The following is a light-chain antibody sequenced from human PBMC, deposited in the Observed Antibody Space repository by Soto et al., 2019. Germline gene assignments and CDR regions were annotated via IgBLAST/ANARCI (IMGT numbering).Light chain of an antibody. V-gene: IGKV3-15*01. J-gene: IGKJ1*01. Sequence: EIVMTQSPATLSVSPGERATLSCRASQSVSSNLAWYQQKPGQAPRLLIYGASTRATSIPARVSGSGSGTEFTLTISSLQSEDFAVYYCQQYNNWPPTWTFGQGTKVEIK. CDR3: QQYNNWPPTWT. CDR1: QSVSSN. CDR2: GAS.